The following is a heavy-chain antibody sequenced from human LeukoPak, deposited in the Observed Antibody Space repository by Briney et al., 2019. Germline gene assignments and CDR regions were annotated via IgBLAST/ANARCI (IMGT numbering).Heavy chain of an antibody. Sequence: ASVKVSCKASGYTFTGYYIHWVRQAPGQGLEWMGWINPNSGGTNYAQKFQGRVTMTRDTSISTAYMELSRLRSDDTAVYYCARDQTDSSGWYIFDYWGQGTLVTVSS. D-gene: IGHD6-19*01. CDR2: INPNSGGT. CDR3: ARDQTDSSGWYIFDY. V-gene: IGHV1-2*02. CDR1: GYTFTGYY. J-gene: IGHJ4*02.